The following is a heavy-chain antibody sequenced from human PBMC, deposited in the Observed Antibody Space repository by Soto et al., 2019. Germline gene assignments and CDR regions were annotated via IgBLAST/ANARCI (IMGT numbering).Heavy chain of an antibody. D-gene: IGHD3-10*01. CDR2: IYYGGSI. Sequence: PSXTLSLTCSVSGGSMSSGYWTWIRQPPGKGLEWIGYIYYGGSINYNPSLKSRVTISVDTSKNQFSLKLTSVTAADTAMYYCARDDSERPATYWGQGTLVTVSS. J-gene: IGHJ4*02. CDR1: GGSMSSGY. CDR3: ARDDSERPATY. V-gene: IGHV4-59*01.